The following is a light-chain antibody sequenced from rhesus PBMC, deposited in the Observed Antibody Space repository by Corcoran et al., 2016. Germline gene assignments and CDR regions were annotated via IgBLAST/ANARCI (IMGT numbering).Light chain of an antibody. J-gene: IGKJ2*01. CDR3: LQSSNWPHS. V-gene: IGKV3-24*04. CDR1: QSVSSY. Sequence: EIVMTQSPATLALSPGERATLSCRASQSVSSYLAWYQQKPGQAPRLLIYGASSRATGIPDRFSGSGAGTEFTLTSSSLEPEDVGVYFCLQSSNWPHSCGQGTKVEIK. CDR2: GAS.